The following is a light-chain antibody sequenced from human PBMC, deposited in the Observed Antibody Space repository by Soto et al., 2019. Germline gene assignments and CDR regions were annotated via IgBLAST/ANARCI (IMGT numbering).Light chain of an antibody. Sequence: QSALTQPASVSGSPRPSITISCTGTSGDIGSYNRVSWYQQHPGKAPKLIVYEVTDRPSGVYNRFSGSKSGNTASLTSSGHRAEDEAEYDCSSYTNINTRACVFGTGTQLTVL. V-gene: IGLV2-14*01. CDR2: EVT. CDR1: SGDIGSYNR. CDR3: SSYTNINTRACV. J-gene: IGLJ1*01.